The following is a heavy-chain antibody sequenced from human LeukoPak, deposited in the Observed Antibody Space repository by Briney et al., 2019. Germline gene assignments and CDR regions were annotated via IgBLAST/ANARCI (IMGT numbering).Heavy chain of an antibody. CDR1: GYTFTGYY. J-gene: IGHJ6*03. CDR3: ARDTGSYWGYYYYYMDV. Sequence: ASVKVSCKASGYTFTGYYMHWVRQAPGQGLEWMGWINPNSGGTNYAQKFQGRVTMTRDTSISTAYMELSRLRSDDTAVYYCARDTGSYWGYYYYYMDVWGKGTTVTVSS. D-gene: IGHD1-26*01. CDR2: INPNSGGT. V-gene: IGHV1-2*02.